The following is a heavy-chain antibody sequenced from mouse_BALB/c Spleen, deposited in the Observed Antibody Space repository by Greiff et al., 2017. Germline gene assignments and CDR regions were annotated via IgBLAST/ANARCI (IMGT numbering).Heavy chain of an antibody. J-gene: IGHJ3*01. CDR2: IDPSDSET. V-gene: IGHV1-69*02. CDR3: ASPPLYGNYFEGFAY. CDR1: GYTFTSYW. D-gene: IGHD2-1*01. Sequence: QVQLQQPGAELVKPGAPVKLSCKASGYTFTSYWMNWVKQRPGRGLEWIGRIDPSDSETHYNQKFKDKATLTVDKSSSTAYIQLSSLTSEDSAVYYCASPPLYGNYFEGFAYWGQGTLVTVSA.